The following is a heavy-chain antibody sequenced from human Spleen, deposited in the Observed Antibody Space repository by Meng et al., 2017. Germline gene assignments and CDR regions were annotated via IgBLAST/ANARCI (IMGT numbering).Heavy chain of an antibody. Sequence: GGSLRLSCAASGFTFSDYAMSWFRQAPGKGLEWVSSIRSRGGGWTYYTDSVKGRFTISRDNSKNTFYLQMISLRAEDKAIYYCAKDQGCNWNDAFDIWGQGTMVTVSS. CDR3: AKDQGCNWNDAFDI. V-gene: IGHV3-23*01. D-gene: IGHD1-1*01. CDR2: IRSRGGGWT. J-gene: IGHJ3*02. CDR1: GFTFSDYA.